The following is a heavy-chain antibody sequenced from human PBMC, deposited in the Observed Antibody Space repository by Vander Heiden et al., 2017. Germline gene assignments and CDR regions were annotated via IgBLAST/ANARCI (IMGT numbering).Heavy chain of an antibody. CDR1: GYPFTAQW. V-gene: IGHV5-51*01. CDR2: IHPGDSDT. CDR3: ARQTLSRGVGWFDP. D-gene: IGHD3-10*01. J-gene: IGHJ5*02. Sequence: EVQMLQSGAAVKKPGESLEISCQSSGYPFTAQWIAWVRQVPGKGLEWLGIIHPGDSDTRYNPSFRGRVTMSVDKSKNTASLQWNSLEASDTAIYYCARQTLSRGVGWFDPWGQGTLVSVSS.